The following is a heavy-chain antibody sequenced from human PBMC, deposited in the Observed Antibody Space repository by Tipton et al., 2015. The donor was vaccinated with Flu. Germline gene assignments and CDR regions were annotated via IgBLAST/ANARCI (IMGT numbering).Heavy chain of an antibody. J-gene: IGHJ4*02. D-gene: IGHD3-10*02. V-gene: IGHV4-38-2*01. Sequence: LRLSCSVSGYSIRSAYYWGWVRRPPGKGLEWIGTSYHSGTTYYNPSLKSRLTISVDTSKNQFSLRLSSVTAADTAVYYCARHTGDSVRGVIDYWGRGTLVTVSS. CDR1: GYSIRSAYY. CDR3: ARHTGDSVRGVIDY. CDR2: SYHSGTT.